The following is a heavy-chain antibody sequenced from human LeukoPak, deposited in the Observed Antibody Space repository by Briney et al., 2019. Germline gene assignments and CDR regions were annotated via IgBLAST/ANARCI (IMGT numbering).Heavy chain of an antibody. J-gene: IGHJ4*02. V-gene: IGHV3-21*01. D-gene: IGHD1-1*01. CDR3: ARLISNDDGFDF. Sequence: AGGSLRLSCAASGFTFSSYAMSWVRQAPGKGLEWVSSIGRSGTSMYNADSVKGRFTISRDNAKTSLYLQMNSLRAEDTAVYYCARLISNDDGFDFWGQGTLVTVSS. CDR2: IGRSGTSM. CDR1: GFTFSSYA.